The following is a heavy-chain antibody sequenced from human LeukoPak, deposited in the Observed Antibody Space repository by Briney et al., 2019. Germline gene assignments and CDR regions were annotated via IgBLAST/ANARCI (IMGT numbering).Heavy chain of an antibody. J-gene: IGHJ6*03. D-gene: IGHD3-10*01. CDR2: IHYGGST. CDR1: GDSISSGTYY. V-gene: IGHV4-39*01. CDR3: ARLGGVRGYYYYYMDV. Sequence: SETLSLICTVSGDSISSGTYYWGWIRQPPGKGLEWIGNIHYGGSTYYNPSLKSRVTISVDTSKKQFSLKLSSVTAADTALYYCARLGGVRGYYYYYMDVWGKGTTVTVSS.